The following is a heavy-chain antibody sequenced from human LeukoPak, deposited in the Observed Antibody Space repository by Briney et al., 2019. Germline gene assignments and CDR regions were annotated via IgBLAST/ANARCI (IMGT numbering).Heavy chain of an antibody. CDR2: ISGSGGST. Sequence: GGSLRLSCAASRFTFSSYTMSWVRQAPGKGLEWVSAISGSGGSTYYADSVKGRFTISRDNSKNTLYLQMNSLRAEDTAVYYCAKDQILTGYGSGSYWAYYFDYWGQGTLVTVSS. J-gene: IGHJ4*02. D-gene: IGHD3-10*01. CDR1: RFTFSSYT. CDR3: AKDQILTGYGSGSYWAYYFDY. V-gene: IGHV3-23*01.